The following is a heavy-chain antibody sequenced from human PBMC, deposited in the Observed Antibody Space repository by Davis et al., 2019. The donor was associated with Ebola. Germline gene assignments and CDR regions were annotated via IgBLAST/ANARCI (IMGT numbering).Heavy chain of an antibody. D-gene: IGHD3-9*01. CDR2: ISGTSNYI. CDR1: GFTFSGYS. Sequence: GGSLRLSCAASGFTFSGYSLDWVRQAPGKGLEWVSSISGTSNYIYYADSVKGRFTISRDNAKNSLYLQIDSLRAEDTAVYYCARVNAMTGYSRFDSWGQGTLVTVSS. CDR3: ARVNAMTGYSRFDS. V-gene: IGHV3-21*01. J-gene: IGHJ5*01.